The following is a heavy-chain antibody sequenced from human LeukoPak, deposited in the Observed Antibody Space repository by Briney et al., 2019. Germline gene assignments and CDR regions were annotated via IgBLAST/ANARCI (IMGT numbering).Heavy chain of an antibody. CDR1: GGSISSGSYY. V-gene: IGHV4-61*02. J-gene: IGHJ4*02. CDR2: IYTSGST. D-gene: IGHD3-22*01. Sequence: PSQTLSLTCTVSGGSISSGSYYWSWIRQPAGKGLERIGRIYTSGSTNYNPSLKSRVTISVDTSKNQFSLKLSSVTAADTAVYYCARGARDSSGYYYPFDYWGQGTLVTVPS. CDR3: ARGARDSSGYYYPFDY.